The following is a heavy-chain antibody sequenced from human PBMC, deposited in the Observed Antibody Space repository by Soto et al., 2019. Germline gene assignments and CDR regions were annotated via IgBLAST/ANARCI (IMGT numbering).Heavy chain of an antibody. CDR1: AFTFSNYD. D-gene: IGHD3-16*01. J-gene: IGHJ6*02. V-gene: IGHV3-13*01. CDR3: ARGDGYAMDV. CDR2: IGNAGAT. Sequence: GGSLRLSCAASAFTFSNYDMHWVRQATGKGLEWVSTIGNAGATFYPGSVKGRFTISRENAKNSLYLQMNSLRAEDTAVYYCARGDGYAMDVWGQGTTVTVSS.